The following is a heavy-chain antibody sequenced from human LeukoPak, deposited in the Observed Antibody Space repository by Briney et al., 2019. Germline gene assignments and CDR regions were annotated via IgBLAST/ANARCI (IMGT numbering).Heavy chain of an antibody. D-gene: IGHD3-10*01. CDR2: ISSSGSTI. V-gene: IGHV3-11*04. Sequence: GGSLRLTCAASGFTFSDYYMSWIRQAPGKGLERVSYISSSGSTIYYADSVKGRFTISRDNAENSLYLQMNSLRAEDTAVYYCARPGPLYYYGSGSYRYWGQGPLVTVSS. CDR3: ARPGPLYYYGSGSYRY. CDR1: GFTFSDYY. J-gene: IGHJ4*02.